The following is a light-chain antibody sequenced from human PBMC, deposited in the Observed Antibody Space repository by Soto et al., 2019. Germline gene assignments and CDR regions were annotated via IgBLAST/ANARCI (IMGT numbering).Light chain of an antibody. Sequence: EIVLTQSPAPLSLSPGERATPSCRASQSVSSYLAWYQQKPGQAPRLLIYDASHRATAIPARFSGSGSGTDFTLTISCLEPEDFAVYYCQQRSNWPLTFAGGTKVEIK. CDR2: DAS. CDR3: QQRSNWPLT. CDR1: QSVSSY. J-gene: IGKJ4*01. V-gene: IGKV3-11*01.